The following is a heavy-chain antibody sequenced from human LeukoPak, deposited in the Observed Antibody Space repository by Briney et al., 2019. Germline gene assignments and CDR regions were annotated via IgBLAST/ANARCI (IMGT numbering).Heavy chain of an antibody. Sequence: GGSLRLSRAASGFTFSSYGMHWVRQAPGKGLEWVAVIWYDGSNKYYADSVKGRFTISRDNSKNTLYLQMNSLRAEDTAVYYCAKDRGRWLQSGDYWGQGTLVTVSS. J-gene: IGHJ4*02. D-gene: IGHD5-24*01. V-gene: IGHV3-33*06. CDR1: GFTFSSYG. CDR3: AKDRGRWLQSGDY. CDR2: IWYDGSNK.